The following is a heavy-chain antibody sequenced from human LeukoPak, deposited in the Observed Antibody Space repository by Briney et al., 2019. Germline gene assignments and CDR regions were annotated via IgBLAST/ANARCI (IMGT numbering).Heavy chain of an antibody. CDR1: GDSVSSYRAA. CDR3: ARDLIAAATSPNSYYYGMVV. D-gene: IGHD6-13*01. CDR2: TYYRSKWYN. V-gene: IGHV6-1*01. Sequence: SQTLSLTCAISGDSVSSYRAACIWLRQSPSRGLEWLGRTYYRSKWYNDYAVSVKSRITINPDTSKNQISLQLNSATPEDTAVYYCARDLIAAATSPNSYYYGMVVSRQGTTVTVSS. J-gene: IGHJ6*02.